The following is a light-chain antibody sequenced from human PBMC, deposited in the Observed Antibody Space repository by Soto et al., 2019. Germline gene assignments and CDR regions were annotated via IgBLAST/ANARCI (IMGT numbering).Light chain of an antibody. Sequence: ETVMTQSPATLSVSPGERATLSCRASRSVSSHLAWYQQKPGQAPRLLIYGASTRATDIPARFSGSGSGTEFTLTISSLQSEDFAIYYWQQYNDWPPTWTFGQGTKVEI. CDR1: RSVSSH. CDR2: GAS. V-gene: IGKV3-15*01. J-gene: IGKJ1*01. CDR3: QQYNDWPPTWT.